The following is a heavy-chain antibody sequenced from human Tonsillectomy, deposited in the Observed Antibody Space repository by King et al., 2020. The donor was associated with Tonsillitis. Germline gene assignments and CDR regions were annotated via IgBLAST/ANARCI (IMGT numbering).Heavy chain of an antibody. Sequence: VQLQQWGAGLLKPSETLSFTCAVYGGSFSGYYWSWIRQPPGKGLEWIGEINHSGSTNYNPSLKSRVTISEDTSMNQFSLKLGAVTAADTAVYYCAGGVAAVGYYYYYMDVWGKGTTVTVSS. CDR1: GGSFSGYY. D-gene: IGHD6-25*01. V-gene: IGHV4-34*01. CDR3: AGGVAAVGYYYYYMDV. J-gene: IGHJ6*03. CDR2: INHSGST.